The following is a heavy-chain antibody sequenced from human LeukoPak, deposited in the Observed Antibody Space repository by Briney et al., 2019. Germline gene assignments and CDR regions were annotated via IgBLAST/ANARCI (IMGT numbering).Heavy chain of an antibody. CDR2: ISTSSTYI. Sequence: GGSLRLSCAASGFSFSSYTMNWVRQAPGKGLEWVSSISTSSTYIYYADSMKGRFTISRDNAKDSLYLQMNSLRVEDTAEYYCAKGAAAGLDPWGPGTLVTVSS. V-gene: IGHV3-21*01. J-gene: IGHJ5*01. CDR1: GFSFSSYT. CDR3: AKGAAAGLDP. D-gene: IGHD6-13*01.